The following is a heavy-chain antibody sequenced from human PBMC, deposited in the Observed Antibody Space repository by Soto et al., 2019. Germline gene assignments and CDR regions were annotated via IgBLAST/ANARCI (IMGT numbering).Heavy chain of an antibody. J-gene: IGHJ4*02. CDR3: ARHIAVAAPRYAFDY. CDR1: GFTFSSYW. D-gene: IGHD6-19*01. CDR2: IKQDGSEK. V-gene: IGHV3-7*01. Sequence: GGSLRLSCAASGFTFSSYWMSWVRQAPGKGLEWVANIKQDGSEKYYVDSVKGRFTISRDNVKNSLYLQMNSLRAEDTAVYYCARHIAVAAPRYAFDYRGQGTLVTVSS.